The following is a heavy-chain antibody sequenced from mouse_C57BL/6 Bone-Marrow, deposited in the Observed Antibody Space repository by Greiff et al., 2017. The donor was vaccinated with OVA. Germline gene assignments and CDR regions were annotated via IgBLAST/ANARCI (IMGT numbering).Heavy chain of an antibody. J-gene: IGHJ2*01. CDR2: IIYDCSN. CDR1: GYSITSFYY. Sequence: FHLPHSLPFLLKPSPSLSLTFSFTGYSITSFYYWNWIRHFPLNKLDWIVYIIYDCSNNYNPSLKNRISITRDTSKNQFFLKLNSVTTEDTATYYCATYYSNLFDYWGQGTTLTVSS. CDR3: ATYYSNLFDY. V-gene: IGHV3-6*01. D-gene: IGHD2-5*01.